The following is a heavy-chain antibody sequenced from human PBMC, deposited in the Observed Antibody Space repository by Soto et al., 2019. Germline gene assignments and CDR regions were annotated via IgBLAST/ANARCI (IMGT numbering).Heavy chain of an antibody. CDR1: GGSISSSSYY. CDR3: ARHSETIVVVNN. D-gene: IGHD3-22*01. J-gene: IGHJ4*02. CDR2: IYYSGST. V-gene: IGHV4-39*01. Sequence: QLQLQESGPGLVKPSETLSLTCTVSGGSISSSSYYWGWIRQPPGKGLEWIGSIYYSGSTYYNPSLKSRVPISVDTSKNQFSLKLSSVTAADTAVYYCARHSETIVVVNNWGQGTLVTVSS.